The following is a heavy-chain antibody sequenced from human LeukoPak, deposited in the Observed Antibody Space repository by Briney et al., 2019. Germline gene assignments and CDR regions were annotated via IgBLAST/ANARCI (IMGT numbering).Heavy chain of an antibody. CDR3: ARVRGYANFDY. Sequence: SETLSLIGAVSGGSISSGGYSWSWIRQPPGKGLEWIGYIYHSGSTYYNPSLKSRVTISVDRSKNQFSLKPSSVTAADTAVYYCARVRGYANFDYWGQGTLVTVSS. CDR2: IYHSGST. V-gene: IGHV4-30-2*01. CDR1: GGSISSGGYS. J-gene: IGHJ4*02. D-gene: IGHD2-15*01.